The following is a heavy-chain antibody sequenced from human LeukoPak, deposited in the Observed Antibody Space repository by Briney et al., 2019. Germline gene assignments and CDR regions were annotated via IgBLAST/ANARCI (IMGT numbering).Heavy chain of an antibody. Sequence: GGSLRLSCAASGFTFDDHGMSWVRQAPGKGLEWVSGINWNGGSTGYADSVKGRFTISRDNAKNSLYLQMNSLRAEDTALYYCATSYCSSTSCYGEYFQHWGQGTLVTVSS. V-gene: IGHV3-20*04. CDR2: INWNGGST. CDR3: ATSYCSSTSCYGEYFQH. J-gene: IGHJ1*01. CDR1: GFTFDDHG. D-gene: IGHD2-2*01.